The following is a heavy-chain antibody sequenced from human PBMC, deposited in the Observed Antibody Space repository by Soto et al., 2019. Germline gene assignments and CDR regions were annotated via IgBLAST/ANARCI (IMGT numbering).Heavy chain of an antibody. D-gene: IGHD2-8*01. CDR3: ARHAPCTNGVCHNWFDP. Sequence: GESLKISCKGSGYSFTSYWIGWVRQMPGKGLEWMGIIYPGDSDTRYSPSFQGQVTISADKSISTAYLQWSSLKASDTAMYYCARHAPCTNGVCHNWFDPWGQGTLVTVSS. J-gene: IGHJ5*02. V-gene: IGHV5-51*01. CDR1: GYSFTSYW. CDR2: IYPGDSDT.